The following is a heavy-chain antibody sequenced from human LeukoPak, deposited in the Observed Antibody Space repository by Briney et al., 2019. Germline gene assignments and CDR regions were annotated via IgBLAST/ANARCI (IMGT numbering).Heavy chain of an antibody. D-gene: IGHD2-15*01. CDR2: TYYRSKWYN. CDR1: GDSVSRNSAA. CDR3: AREDCSGGSCYGGFDY. V-gene: IGHV6-1*01. J-gene: IGHJ4*02. Sequence: SQTLSLTFAISGDSVSRNSAAWNWIRQSPSRGLEGLGRTYYRSKWYNDYAVSVKSRITINPDTPKNQFSLQLNSVTPEDMAVYYCAREDCSGGSCYGGFDYWGQGTLVTVSS.